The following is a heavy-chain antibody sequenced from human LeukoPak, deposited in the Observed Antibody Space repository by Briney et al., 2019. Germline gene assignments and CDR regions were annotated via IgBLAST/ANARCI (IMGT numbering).Heavy chain of an antibody. D-gene: IGHD6-19*01. J-gene: IGHJ4*02. CDR3: ARGIEEAVAGTVI. Sequence: GASLKVSCKASGYSFSDYYIHWVRQAPGQGLEWMGWINPHIGGTKYAQKFQGRVTMTRDTSISTAYMELSRLRSDDTAVYYCARGIEEAVAGTVIWGQGTLVTVSS. CDR1: GYSFSDYY. V-gene: IGHV1-2*02. CDR2: INPHIGGT.